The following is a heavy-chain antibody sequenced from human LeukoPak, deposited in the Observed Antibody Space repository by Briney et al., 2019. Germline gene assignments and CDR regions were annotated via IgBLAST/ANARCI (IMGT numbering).Heavy chain of an antibody. D-gene: IGHD4-23*01. CDR3: ARIGHGANSHLKWYFDV. J-gene: IGHJ2*01. V-gene: IGHV4-39*01. Sequence: PSETLSLTCDVSGVPISTSIYYWAWIRQPPGKGLEWIGSVFYSGSAYYSPSFKSRLGIPLDTSKNQFSLQLSSVTVADTAVYYCARIGHGANSHLKWYFDVWGRGTLVTVSS. CDR1: GVPISTSIYY. CDR2: VFYSGSA.